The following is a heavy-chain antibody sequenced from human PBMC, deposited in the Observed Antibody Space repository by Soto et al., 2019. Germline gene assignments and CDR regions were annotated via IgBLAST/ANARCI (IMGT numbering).Heavy chain of an antibody. CDR2: IRDYNGKT. Sequence: ASVKVSCKASGYTFNSYGISWERQAPGQGLEWMGGIRDYNGKTKYAQKLQGRVTMTTDISTSTAYMELRSLSSDETAFYYCAIDAGTGLGFCSSTSCYTGSYFDYWGQGTLVTVSS. J-gene: IGHJ4*02. D-gene: IGHD2-2*02. CDR1: GYTFNSYG. CDR3: AIDAGTGLGFCSSTSCYTGSYFDY. V-gene: IGHV1-18*01.